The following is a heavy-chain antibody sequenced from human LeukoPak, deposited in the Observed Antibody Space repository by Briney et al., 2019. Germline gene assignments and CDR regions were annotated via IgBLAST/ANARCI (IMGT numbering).Heavy chain of an antibody. CDR3: AGPGAGDLDY. D-gene: IGHD3-10*01. Sequence: PSETLSLTCAVYGGSCCVYYWSWLGQPPGKGLERMGEINHSGSTNYNPSLKSRVTISVDTSKNLFSLELSSVTAADTAVYYCAGPGAGDLDYWGQGTLVTVSS. CDR2: INHSGST. CDR1: GGSCCVYY. J-gene: IGHJ4*02. V-gene: IGHV4-34*01.